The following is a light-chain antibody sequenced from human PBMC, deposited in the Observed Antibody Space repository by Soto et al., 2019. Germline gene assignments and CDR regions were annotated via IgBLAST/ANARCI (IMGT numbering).Light chain of an antibody. V-gene: IGKV1-39*01. CDR2: AAS. J-gene: IGKJ1*01. CDR1: QGISTY. CDR3: QQTYSTPPT. Sequence: DIQMTESPSSLSASVGDRVTITCWASQGISTYLNWYKHKAGLAPKLLIYAASSFQSGVPSRFCGSGSGTDVTLTISSLQPEDFATYHCQQTYSTPPTFGQGTKVDIK.